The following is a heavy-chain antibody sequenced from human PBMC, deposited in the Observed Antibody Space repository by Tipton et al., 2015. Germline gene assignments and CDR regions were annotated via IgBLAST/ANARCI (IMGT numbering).Heavy chain of an antibody. V-gene: IGHV4-30-4*01. Sequence: TLSLTCPVSGGSISSGDYYWSWIRQSPGKGPEWIGYIYYSGSTYYNPSLKSRVTISVDTSKNQFSLKLSSVTAADTVVYYCARLGIPEGGMDVWGQGTTVTVSS. J-gene: IGHJ6*02. CDR1: GGSISSGDYY. CDR2: IYYSGST. D-gene: IGHD1-14*01. CDR3: ARLGIPEGGMDV.